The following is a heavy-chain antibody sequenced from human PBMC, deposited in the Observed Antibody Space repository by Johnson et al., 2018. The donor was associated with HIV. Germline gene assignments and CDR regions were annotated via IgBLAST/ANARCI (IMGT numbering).Heavy chain of an antibody. CDR2: IYSGGST. J-gene: IGHJ3*02. Sequence: VQLVESGGGLIQPGGSLRLSCAASGFTVSSNYMSWVRQAPGKGLEWVSVIYSGGSTYYADSVKGRFTISRDNAKNSLYLQMNSLRAEDTAVFHCARGDVGAFDIWGQGTMVTVSS. V-gene: IGHV3-53*01. CDR1: GFTVSSNY. CDR3: ARGDVGAFDI. D-gene: IGHD1-26*01.